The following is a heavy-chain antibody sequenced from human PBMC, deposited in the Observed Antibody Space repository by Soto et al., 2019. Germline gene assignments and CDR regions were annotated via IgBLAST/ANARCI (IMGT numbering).Heavy chain of an antibody. D-gene: IGHD3-22*01. Sequence: QAQLVQSGAEVKNPGASVKVSCKASGYTFSNYYMYWVRQAPGQGLECMGVINPSGRSTTYAQKFRGRVTMTRDTSTSKVYMELSSLSSEDPAVYYCARGRTFDNPTPHTMAVWGKGPTVTASS. J-gene: IGHJ6*04. V-gene: IGHV1-46*01. CDR1: GYTFSNYY. CDR3: ARGRTFDNPTPHTMAV. CDR2: INPSGRST.